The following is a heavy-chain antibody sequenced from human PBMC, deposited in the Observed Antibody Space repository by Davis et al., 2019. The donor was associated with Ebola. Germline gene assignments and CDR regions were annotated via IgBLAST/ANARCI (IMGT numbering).Heavy chain of an antibody. CDR3: ARGDYGGSEFDY. CDR2: ISAYNGNT. V-gene: IGHV1-18*01. D-gene: IGHD4-17*01. J-gene: IGHJ4*02. Sequence: AASVKVSCKASGYSFNNYAISWVRQAPGQGLEWIGWISAYNGNTNYAQKVQGRVTMTTDTSTSTAYMELRSLRSDDTAVYYCARGDYGGSEFDYWGQGALVTVSS. CDR1: GYSFNNYA.